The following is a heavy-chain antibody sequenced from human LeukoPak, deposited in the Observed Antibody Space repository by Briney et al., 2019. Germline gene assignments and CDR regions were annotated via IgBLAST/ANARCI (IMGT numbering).Heavy chain of an antibody. CDR3: ARETSGTYYNPQGYMDV. D-gene: IGHD3-10*01. J-gene: IGHJ6*03. CDR2: IFTSGIT. V-gene: IGHV4-4*07. CDR1: GAPISIYY. Sequence: SETRSLTCTVSGAPISIYYWNWIRQPAGKGLEWIGRIFTSGITNYNPSLRSRVTMSVDTSKNQFSLNLSSVIAADTAIYYCARETSGTYYNPQGYMDVWGKGTTVTVSS.